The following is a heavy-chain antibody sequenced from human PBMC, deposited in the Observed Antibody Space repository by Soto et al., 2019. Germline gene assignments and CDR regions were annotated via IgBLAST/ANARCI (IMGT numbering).Heavy chain of an antibody. J-gene: IGHJ6*02. Sequence: PSQTLSLTCAISGDSVSSNSAAWNWIGQSPSRGLEWLGRTYYRSKWYNDYAVSVKSRITINPDTSKNQFSLQLNSVTPEDTAVYYCARDRNFGVVIITYYGMDVWGQGTTVTVSS. D-gene: IGHD3-3*01. CDR3: ARDRNFGVVIITYYGMDV. V-gene: IGHV6-1*01. CDR2: TYYRSKWYN. CDR1: GDSVSSNSAA.